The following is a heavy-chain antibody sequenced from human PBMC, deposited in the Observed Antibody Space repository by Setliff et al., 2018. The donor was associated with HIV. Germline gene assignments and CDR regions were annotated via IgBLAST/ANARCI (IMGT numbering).Heavy chain of an antibody. CDR2: INAANGNT. CDR1: GSTFSSYA. D-gene: IGHD6-13*01. CDR3: AREQLGFGPPRGMDV. Sequence: ASVKVSCKASGSTFSSYAFHWVRQAPGQRLEWMGWINAANGNTKYSQKFQGRVTIIRDTSASTAYMELSSLRSEDTAVYYCAREQLGFGPPRGMDVWGQGTTVTVSS. V-gene: IGHV1-3*01. J-gene: IGHJ6*02.